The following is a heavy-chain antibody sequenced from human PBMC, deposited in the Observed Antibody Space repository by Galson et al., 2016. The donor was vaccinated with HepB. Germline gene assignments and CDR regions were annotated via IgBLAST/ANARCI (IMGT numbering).Heavy chain of an antibody. CDR1: GDSVTTKY. J-gene: IGHJ4*02. CDR2: IYHSGSV. V-gene: IGHV4-59*08. Sequence: LSLTCTVSGDSVTTKYWSWIRQPPGKTLEWIGYIYHSGSVNLSPSLKSRVIMSVDTSKNQFSLKLNSVTAADTAVYYCARRLVGGLGQRVKGDYIDYWGQGILVTVSS. CDR3: ARRLVGGLGQRVKGDYIDY. D-gene: IGHD3-16*01.